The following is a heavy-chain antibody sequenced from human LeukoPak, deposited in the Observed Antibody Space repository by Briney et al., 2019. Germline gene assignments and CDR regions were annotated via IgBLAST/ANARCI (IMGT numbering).Heavy chain of an antibody. CDR3: ARALGSFFDY. CDR2: IYYSGST. J-gene: IGHJ4*02. D-gene: IGHD3-10*01. Sequence: PSETLSLTCTVSGGSISSYYWSWIRQPPGKGLEWIGYIYYSGSTNYNPSLKSRVTISVDTSKSQFSLKLSSVTAADTAVYYCARALGSFFDYWGQGTLVTVSS. V-gene: IGHV4-59*01. CDR1: GGSISSYY.